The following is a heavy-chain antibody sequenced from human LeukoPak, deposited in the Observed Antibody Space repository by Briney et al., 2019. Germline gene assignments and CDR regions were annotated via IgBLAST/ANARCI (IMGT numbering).Heavy chain of an antibody. CDR1: GGSISSSSSSYY. D-gene: IGHD3-3*01. V-gene: IGHV4-39*01. Sequence: SETLSLTCTVSGGSISSSSSSYYWGWIRQPPGKGLEWIGSVYYSGTTSYNPSLKSRVTISVDTSRKQFSLRLSSVTAADTAVYYCARQVGRVLRFLEWVNSYYYMDVWGKGTTVTVSS. CDR3: ARQVGRVLRFLEWVNSYYYMDV. CDR2: VYYSGTT. J-gene: IGHJ6*03.